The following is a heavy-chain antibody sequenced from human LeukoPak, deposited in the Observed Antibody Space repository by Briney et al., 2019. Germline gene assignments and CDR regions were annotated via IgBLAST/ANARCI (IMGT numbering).Heavy chain of an antibody. D-gene: IGHD2-2*01. Sequence: ASVKVSCKASGYTFTSYGISWVRQAPGQGLEWMGWISAYNGNTNYAQKFQGRVTITADKSTSTAYMELSSLRSEDTAVYYCARDPPSDIVVVPAAMWDRYNWFDPWGQGTLVTVSS. CDR1: GYTFTSYG. V-gene: IGHV1-18*01. CDR2: ISAYNGNT. J-gene: IGHJ5*02. CDR3: ARDPPSDIVVVPAAMWDRYNWFDP.